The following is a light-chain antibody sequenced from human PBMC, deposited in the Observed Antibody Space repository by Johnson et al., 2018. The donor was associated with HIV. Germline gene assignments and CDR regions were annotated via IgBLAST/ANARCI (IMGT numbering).Light chain of an antibody. CDR2: ESN. V-gene: IGLV1-51*02. CDR3: GTWDSSLSAPV. Sequence: QPVLTQPPSVSAAPGQRVTISCSGSSFNLGINFVSWYQQVPGTAPKLLICESNKRPSGIPNRFSGSKSGTSATLGITGLQPGDEADYYCGTWDSSLSAPVFGTGTKVTVL. CDR1: SFNLGINF. J-gene: IGLJ1*01.